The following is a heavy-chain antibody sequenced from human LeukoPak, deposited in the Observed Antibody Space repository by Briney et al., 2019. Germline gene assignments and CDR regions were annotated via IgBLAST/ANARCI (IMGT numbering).Heavy chain of an antibody. D-gene: IGHD4-23*01. CDR1: GFIFSGYW. J-gene: IGHJ3*02. Sequence: GGSLRLSCAASGFIFSGYWMTWVRQAPGKGLEWVANIKQDGSEKYYVDSVKGRFTISRDNAKNTLYLQMNSLRAEDTAVYYCARRGAVADAFDIWGQGTMVTVSS. CDR2: IKQDGSEK. CDR3: ARRGAVADAFDI. V-gene: IGHV3-7*01.